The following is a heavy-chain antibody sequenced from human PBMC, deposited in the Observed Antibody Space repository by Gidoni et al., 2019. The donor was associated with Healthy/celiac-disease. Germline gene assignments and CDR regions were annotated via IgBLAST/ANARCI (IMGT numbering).Heavy chain of an antibody. CDR3: AKGLEYSSSPTLDY. Sequence: EVQLLESGGGLVQLGGSLRLSCAASGFTLTIYAMSVVRQAPGKGLEWVSAISGSGGRTYYADSVKGRFTISRDNSKNTLYLQMNSLRAEDTAVYYCAKGLEYSSSPTLDYWGQGTLVTVSS. V-gene: IGHV3-23*01. CDR2: ISGSGGRT. J-gene: IGHJ4*02. D-gene: IGHD6-6*01. CDR1: GFTLTIYA.